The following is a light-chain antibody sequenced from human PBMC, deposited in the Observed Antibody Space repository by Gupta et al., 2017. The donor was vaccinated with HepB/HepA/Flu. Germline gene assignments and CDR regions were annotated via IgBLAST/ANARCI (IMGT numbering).Light chain of an antibody. Sequence: SVLTQPPSASGTPGQRVTISCSGSSSNIGSNIVTWYQQLPGTAPKLLIYSDNQRPSGVPDRFSGSKSGTSASLAISGLQSEDEADYYCAAWDDSLNGFLFGPGTKVTVL. CDR2: SDN. J-gene: IGLJ1*01. CDR3: AAWDDSLNGFL. V-gene: IGLV1-44*01. CDR1: SSNIGSNI.